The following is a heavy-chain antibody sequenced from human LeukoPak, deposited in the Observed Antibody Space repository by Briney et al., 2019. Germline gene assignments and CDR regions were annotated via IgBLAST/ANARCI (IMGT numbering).Heavy chain of an antibody. V-gene: IGHV3-23*01. J-gene: IGHJ4*02. D-gene: IGHD3-22*01. CDR2: ISGSGGTT. CDR3: AKGYYYDSSGFDY. Sequence: GGSLRLSCAASGFTFSRYAMSWVRQAPGKGLEWVSAISGSGGTTYYACSVKGRFTISRDNSKNTLYLQMNSLRAEDTAVYYCAKGYYYDSSGFDYWGQGTLVTVSS. CDR1: GFTFSRYA.